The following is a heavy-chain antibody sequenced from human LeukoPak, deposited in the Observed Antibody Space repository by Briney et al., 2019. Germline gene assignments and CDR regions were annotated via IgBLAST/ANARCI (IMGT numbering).Heavy chain of an antibody. CDR2: INPNSGGS. J-gene: IGHJ4*02. CDR1: GYTFTDYY. Sequence: ASVTVSCKASGYTFTDYYMHWVRQAPGQGLEWMGRINPNSGGSNYAQKFQGRVTMTRDTSISTAYMEVNRLRSDDTAVYYCARGSGYGDSRGLHWGQGTLVTVSS. CDR3: ARGSGYGDSRGLH. D-gene: IGHD4-17*01. V-gene: IGHV1-2*06.